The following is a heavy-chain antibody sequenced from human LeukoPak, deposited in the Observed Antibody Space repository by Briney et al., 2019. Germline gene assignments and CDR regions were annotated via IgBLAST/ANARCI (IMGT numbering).Heavy chain of an antibody. Sequence: PGGSLRLSCAASGFTFSSYEMNWVSQAPGKGLEWVSYISSSGSTTYYADSVKGRFTISRDNAKNSLYLQMNSLRAEDTAVYYCARYPYCGGDCYSSFDYWGQGTLVTVSS. CDR3: ARYPYCGGDCYSSFDY. CDR2: ISSSGSTT. D-gene: IGHD2-21*02. J-gene: IGHJ4*02. CDR1: GFTFSSYE. V-gene: IGHV3-48*03.